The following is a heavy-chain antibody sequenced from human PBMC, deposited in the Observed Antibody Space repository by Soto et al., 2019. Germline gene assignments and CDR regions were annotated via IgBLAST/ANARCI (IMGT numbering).Heavy chain of an antibody. CDR1: GGSISSYY. D-gene: IGHD1-26*01. Sequence: SETLSLTCTVSGGSISSYYWSWIRQPPGKGLEWIGYIYYSGSTNYNPSLKSRVTISVDTSKNQFSLKLSSVTAADTAVYYCARLNPYIVGATGAFDIWGQGTMVTVSS. CDR2: IYYSGST. J-gene: IGHJ3*02. V-gene: IGHV4-59*08. CDR3: ARLNPYIVGATGAFDI.